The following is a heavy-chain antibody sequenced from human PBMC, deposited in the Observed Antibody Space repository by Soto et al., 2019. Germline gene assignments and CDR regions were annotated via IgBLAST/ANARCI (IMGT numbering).Heavy chain of an antibody. J-gene: IGHJ6*02. CDR3: AGGIGAGNYYYYGMDV. CDR2: IYHSGST. CDR1: GGSISSSNW. V-gene: IGHV4-4*02. D-gene: IGHD6-19*01. Sequence: QVQLQESGPGLVKPSGTLSLTCAVSGGSISSSNWWSWVRQPPGKGLEWIGEIYHSGSTNYNPSPKSRVTISVDKSQNQFSLKLSSLTAADTAVYYCAGGIGAGNYYYYGMDVWGQGTTVTVSS.